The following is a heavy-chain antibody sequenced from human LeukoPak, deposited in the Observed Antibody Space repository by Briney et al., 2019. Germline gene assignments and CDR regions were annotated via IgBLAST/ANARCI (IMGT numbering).Heavy chain of an antibody. J-gene: IGHJ4*02. D-gene: IGHD6-13*01. CDR1: GFTFSSYG. CDR3: AKTPGGGIAAAASFYFDY. V-gene: IGHV3-30*02. Sequence: GGSLRLSCAASGFTFSSYGMHWVRQAPGKGLEWVAFIRYDGSNKYYADSVKGRFTISRDNSKNTLYLQMNSLRAEDTAVYYCAKTPGGGIAAAASFYFDYWGQGTLVTVSS. CDR2: IRYDGSNK.